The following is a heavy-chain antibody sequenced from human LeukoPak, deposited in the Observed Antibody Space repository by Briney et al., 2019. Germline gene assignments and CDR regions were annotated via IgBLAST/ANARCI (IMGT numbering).Heavy chain of an antibody. V-gene: IGHV3-66*01. D-gene: IGHD3-9*01. CDR2: IYSGGST. J-gene: IGHJ4*02. CDR3: AKGYYFDILSGYSSLDS. Sequence: GGSLRLSCAASEFSVGSNYMTWVRQAPGKGLEWVSLIYSGGSTYYADSVKGRFTISRDNSKNTLYLQMNSLRAEDTAVYYCAKGYYFDILSGYSSLDSWGQGTLVTVSS. CDR1: EFSVGSNY.